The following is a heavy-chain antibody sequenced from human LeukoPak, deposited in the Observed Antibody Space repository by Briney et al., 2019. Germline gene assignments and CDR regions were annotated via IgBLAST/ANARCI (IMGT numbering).Heavy chain of an antibody. Sequence: GGSLRLSCAASGFTFSSYGMHWVRQAPGKGLEWVANIKQDGSKNYYVESVKGRFTISRDNSKNTLYLQMNSLRAEDTAVYYCAKDPALLWFGEFPSPFDYWGQGTLVTVSS. D-gene: IGHD3-10*01. J-gene: IGHJ4*02. CDR1: GFTFSSYG. CDR3: AKDPALLWFGEFPSPFDY. V-gene: IGHV3-7*03. CDR2: IKQDGSKN.